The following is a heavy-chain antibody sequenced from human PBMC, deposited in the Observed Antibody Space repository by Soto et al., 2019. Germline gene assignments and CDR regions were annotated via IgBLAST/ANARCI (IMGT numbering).Heavy chain of an antibody. D-gene: IGHD3-3*01. V-gene: IGHV1-18*01. CDR3: ARGTTYYDFWSGSFPDFDY. CDR2: ISAYNGNT. J-gene: IGHJ4*02. Sequence: GASVKVSCKASGYTFTSYGISWVRQAPGQGLEWMGWISAYNGNTNYAQKLQGRVTMTTDTSTSTAYMELRSLRSDDTAVYYCARGTTYYDFWSGSFPDFDYWGQGTLVTVSS. CDR1: GYTFTSYG.